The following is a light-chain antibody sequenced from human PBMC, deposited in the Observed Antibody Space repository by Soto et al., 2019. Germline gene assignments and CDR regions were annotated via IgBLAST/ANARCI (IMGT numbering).Light chain of an antibody. V-gene: IGKV1-5*01. CDR2: DAS. Sequence: DIQMTQSPSTPSASVGVRVTITCRASQSISSWLAWYQQKPGKAPKLLIFDASSLERGVPSRFSGSGSGTEFTLTISSLQPDDFATYYCQQYNSYSRTFGQGTKVEIK. CDR1: QSISSW. CDR3: QQYNSYSRT. J-gene: IGKJ1*01.